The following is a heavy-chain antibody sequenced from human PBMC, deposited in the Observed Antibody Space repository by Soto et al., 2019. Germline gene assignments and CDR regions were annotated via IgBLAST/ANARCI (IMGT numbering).Heavy chain of an antibody. D-gene: IGHD4-17*01. V-gene: IGHV1-69*02. CDR1: GGTFSNYT. CDR2: IIPILNIA. J-gene: IGHJ6*03. Sequence: QVQLVQSGAEVKKPGSSVKVSCKASGGTFSNYTISWVRQAPGQGLEWMGRIIPILNIANYAQKFQGRVTITADKSTTTAYMELSSLRSEDTAVYYCARVSEMGTVTEGFYYYMDVWGKGTMVTVSS. CDR3: ARVSEMGTVTEGFYYYMDV.